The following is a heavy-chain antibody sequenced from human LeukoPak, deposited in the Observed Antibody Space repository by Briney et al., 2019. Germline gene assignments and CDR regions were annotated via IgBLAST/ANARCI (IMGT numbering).Heavy chain of an antibody. V-gene: IGHV4-4*07. J-gene: IGHJ4*02. CDR2: IYTSGST. D-gene: IGHD1-26*01. Sequence: SETLSLTCTVSGGSISSYYWSWIRQPAGKGLEWIGRIYTSGSTNYNPSLKSRVTMSVDTPKNQFSLRLSSVTAADTAVYYCARDSYSGSYSYFDYWGQGTLVTVSS. CDR3: ARDSYSGSYSYFDY. CDR1: GGSISSYY.